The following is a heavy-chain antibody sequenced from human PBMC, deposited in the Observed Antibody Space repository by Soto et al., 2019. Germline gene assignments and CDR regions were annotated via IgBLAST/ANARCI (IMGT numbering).Heavy chain of an antibody. D-gene: IGHD1-26*01. J-gene: IGHJ6*03. V-gene: IGHV3-11*01. CDR2: ISSSGSTI. Sequence: QVQLVESGGGLVKPGGSLRLSCAASGFTFSDYYMSWIRQAPGKGLEWVSYISSSGSTIYYADSVKGRFTISRDNAKNSLCLQMNSLRAEDTAVYYCARENKIWEAVAQGFYYYYMDVWGKGTTVTVSS. CDR3: ARENKIWEAVAQGFYYYYMDV. CDR1: GFTFSDYY.